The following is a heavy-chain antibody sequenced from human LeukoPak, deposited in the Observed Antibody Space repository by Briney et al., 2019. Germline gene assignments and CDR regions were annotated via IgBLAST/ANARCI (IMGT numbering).Heavy chain of an antibody. CDR2: IRSKTDGGTT. V-gene: IGHV3-15*01. CDR1: GFTFSNGW. J-gene: IGHJ4*02. D-gene: IGHD3-22*01. CDR3: TTEYYYDSSGLFDY. Sequence: GGSLRLSCAVSGFTFSNGWMSWVRQAPGKGLEWVGSIRSKTDGGTTDYAAPVKGRFTISRDDSKNTLYLQMNSLKTEDTAVYYCTTEYYYDSSGLFDYWGQGTLVTVSS.